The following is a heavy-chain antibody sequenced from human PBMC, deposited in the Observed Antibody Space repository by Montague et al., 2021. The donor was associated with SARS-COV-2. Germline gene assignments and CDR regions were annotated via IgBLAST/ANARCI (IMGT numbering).Heavy chain of an antibody. CDR2: ISWNSGSI. CDR1: GFTFDDSA. V-gene: IGHV3-9*01. D-gene: IGHD3-22*01. J-gene: IGHJ4*02. CDR3: AKAHYYDSSGYDN. Sequence: SLRLSCAASGFTFDDSAMHWVRQAPGKGLEWVSGISWNSGSIGSADSVKGRFTISRDNAKNSLYLQMNSLRAEDTALYYCAKAHYYDSSGYDNWGQGTLVTVSS.